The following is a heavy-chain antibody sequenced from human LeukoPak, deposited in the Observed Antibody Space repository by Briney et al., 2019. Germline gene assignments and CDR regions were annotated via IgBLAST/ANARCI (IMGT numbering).Heavy chain of an antibody. D-gene: IGHD2-15*01. J-gene: IGHJ4*02. V-gene: IGHV3-23*01. Sequence: GGSLRLSCAASGFTFSSYAMSWVRQAPGKGLEWVSAISGSGGSTYYADSVKGRFTISRDNSKNTLYLQMNSLRAEDTAVYYXXXXEPYCSGGSCYFDYWGQGTLVTVSS. CDR1: GFTFSSYA. CDR2: ISGSGGST. CDR3: XXXEPYCSGGSCYFDY.